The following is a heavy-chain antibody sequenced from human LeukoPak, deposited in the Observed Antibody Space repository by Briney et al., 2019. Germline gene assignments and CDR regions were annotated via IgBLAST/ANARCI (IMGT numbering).Heavy chain of an antibody. Sequence: GGSLRLSCSASGFTFSSYAMHWVRQAPGKGPEYVSAISSNGGSTYYADSVKGRFTISRHNSKNTLYLQMNSLRAEDTAVYYCARAQINYDILTGYHYYFDYWGQGTLVTVSS. J-gene: IGHJ4*02. V-gene: IGHV3-64*04. D-gene: IGHD3-9*01. CDR2: ISSNGGST. CDR1: GFTFSSYA. CDR3: ARAQINYDILTGYHYYFDY.